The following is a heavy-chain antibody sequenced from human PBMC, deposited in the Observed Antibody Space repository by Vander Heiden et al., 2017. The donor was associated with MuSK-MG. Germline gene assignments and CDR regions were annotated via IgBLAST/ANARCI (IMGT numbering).Heavy chain of an antibody. CDR2: ISGNRNSI. V-gene: IGHV3-9*01. Sequence: EVQLVESGGGFVQPGRSLILSCVASGFTFDGYAMPSVRHPPGKGLEWVSGISGNRNSIGYADSVKGRFTISRDNAKNSLYRKMNRLRAEDKALYYCSKGSSASCCGNWFDPWGEGPLVTVSS. D-gene: IGHD2-2*01. CDR3: SKGSSASCCGNWFDP. CDR1: GFTFDGYA. J-gene: IGHJ5*02.